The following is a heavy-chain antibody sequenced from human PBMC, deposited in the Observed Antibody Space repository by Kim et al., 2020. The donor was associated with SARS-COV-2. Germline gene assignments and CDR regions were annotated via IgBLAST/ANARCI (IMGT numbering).Heavy chain of an antibody. Sequence: GGSLRLSCAASGFTVSSNYMSWVRQAPGKGLEWVSVIYSGGSTYYADSVKGRFTISKDNSKNTLYLQMNSLRAEDTAVYYCARGSPPPQMDVWGKGTTVTVSS. CDR2: IYSGGST. J-gene: IGHJ6*04. CDR1: GFTVSSNY. CDR3: ARGSPPPQMDV. V-gene: IGHV3-66*01.